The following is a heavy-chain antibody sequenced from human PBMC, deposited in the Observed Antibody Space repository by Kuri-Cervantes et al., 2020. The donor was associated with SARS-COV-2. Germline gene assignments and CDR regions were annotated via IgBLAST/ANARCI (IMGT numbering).Heavy chain of an antibody. CDR1: GGSISSHY. D-gene: IGHD2-8*01. CDR3: ARDFNGFDY. CDR2: IYYSGST. Sequence: SETLSLTCTVSGGSISSHYWSWIRQPPGKGLEWIGYIYYSGSTYYNPSLKSRVTISVDTSKNQFSLKPSSVTAADTAVYYCARDFNGFDYWGQGTLVTVSS. J-gene: IGHJ4*02. V-gene: IGHV4-59*11.